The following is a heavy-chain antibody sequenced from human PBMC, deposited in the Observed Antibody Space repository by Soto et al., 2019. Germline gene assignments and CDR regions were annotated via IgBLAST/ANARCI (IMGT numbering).Heavy chain of an antibody. D-gene: IGHD2-15*01. Sequence: PGGSLRLSCAASGFTFSSYEMNWVRQAPGKGLEWISHISGGSTTIFYAGSVKGRFTISRDNAKNSLYLQMTSLRVEDTAVYYCTRALLAWGQGTLVTVSS. V-gene: IGHV3-48*03. CDR3: TRALLA. J-gene: IGHJ5*02. CDR1: GFTFSSYE. CDR2: ISGGSTTI.